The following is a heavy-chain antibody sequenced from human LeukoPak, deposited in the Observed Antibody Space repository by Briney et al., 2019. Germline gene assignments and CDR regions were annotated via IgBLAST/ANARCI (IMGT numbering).Heavy chain of an antibody. CDR3: ARQSSGIAATDKIDY. J-gene: IGHJ4*02. Sequence: GGSLRLSCAASRSTFRSYAMTWVRQAPGKGLEWVSSFTSMSRTIYYADSVKGRFTISRDDAKESLYLQMNSLRAEDTAIYYCARQSSGIAATDKIDYWGQGVLVTVSS. D-gene: IGHD6-13*01. V-gene: IGHV3-21*01. CDR1: RSTFRSYA. CDR2: FTSMSRTI.